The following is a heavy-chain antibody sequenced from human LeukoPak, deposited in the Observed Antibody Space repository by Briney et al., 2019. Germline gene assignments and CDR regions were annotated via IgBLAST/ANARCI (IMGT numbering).Heavy chain of an antibody. CDR3: ARERGYCGGDCSIY. V-gene: IGHV3-21*01. Sequence: GGSLRLSCAASGFTFSSYAMSWVRQAPGKGLEWVSSISSSSSYIYYADSVKGRFTISRDNAKNSLYLQMTSLRAEDTAVYYCARERGYCGGDCSIYWGQGTLVTVSS. J-gene: IGHJ4*02. CDR1: GFTFSSYA. D-gene: IGHD2-21*02. CDR2: ISSSSSYI.